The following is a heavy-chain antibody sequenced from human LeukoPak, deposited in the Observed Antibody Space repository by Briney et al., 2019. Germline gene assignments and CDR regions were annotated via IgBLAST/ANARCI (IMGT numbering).Heavy chain of an antibody. D-gene: IGHD3-3*01. V-gene: IGHV3-23*01. Sequence: PGGSLRLSCAASGFTFSSYAMSWVRQAPGKGLEWVSVITSGSSGSTYYADSVKGRFTISRDNSKNTLYLQMNSLRAEDTAVYYCAKDHYDFWSAYPTVDYWGQGTLVTVSS. CDR1: GFTFSSYA. CDR2: ITSGSSGST. J-gene: IGHJ4*02. CDR3: AKDHYDFWSAYPTVDY.